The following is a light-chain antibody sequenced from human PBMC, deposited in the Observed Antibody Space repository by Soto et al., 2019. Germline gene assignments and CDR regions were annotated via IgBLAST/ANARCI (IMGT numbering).Light chain of an antibody. CDR3: QSYDSSLGGSDV. V-gene: IGLV1-40*01. CDR1: ISNIGAGYD. Sequence: QSVLTQPPSVSGAPGQRVNISCSGSISNIGAGYDVHWYQQLPGAAPRLLIYGNSNWPSGVPDRFSGSKSGTSASLAITGLQADDEADYNCQSYDSSLGGSDVFGTGTKLTVL. CDR2: GNS. J-gene: IGLJ1*01.